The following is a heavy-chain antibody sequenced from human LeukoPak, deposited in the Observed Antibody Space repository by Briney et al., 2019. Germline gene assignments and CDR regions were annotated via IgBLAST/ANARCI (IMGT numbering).Heavy chain of an antibody. CDR1: GGSTSSYY. CDR3: ARADTRRGLSGYDGGDYYYGMDV. CDR2: IYTSGST. V-gene: IGHV4-4*07. Sequence: SETLSLTCTVSGGSTSSYYWSWIRQPAGKGLEWIGRIYTSGSTNYNPSLKSRVTMSVDTSKNQFSLKLSSVTAADTAVYYCARADTRRGLSGYDGGDYYYGMDVWGQGTTVTVSS. J-gene: IGHJ6*02. D-gene: IGHD5-12*01.